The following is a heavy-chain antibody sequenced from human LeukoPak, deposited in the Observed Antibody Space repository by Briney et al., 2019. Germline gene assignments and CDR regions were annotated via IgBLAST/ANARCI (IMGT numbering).Heavy chain of an antibody. D-gene: IGHD5-18*01. V-gene: IGHV3-30*18. CDR1: GFTFNSFG. CDR3: AKPASVDTPIVPCDY. CDR2: ISNDGRNQ. J-gene: IGHJ4*02. Sequence: PGRSLRLSCAVSGFTFNSFGMHWVRQTPGKGLEWVAVISNDGRNQYYADSVKGRFTISRDNFKNTLYLQMDSLRAEDTAMYYCAKPASVDTPIVPCDYWGQGTLVRVPS.